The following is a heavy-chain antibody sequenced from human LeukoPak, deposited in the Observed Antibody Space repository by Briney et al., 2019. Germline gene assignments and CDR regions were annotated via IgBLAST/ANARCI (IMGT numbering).Heavy chain of an antibody. Sequence: ETLSLTCAVYGGSFSGYYWSWIRQPPGKGLEWVSSISSSSDYIYYADSVKGRFTISRDNARNTVYLHMNSLRAEDTAVFYCARADQGPLDYWGQGTLVTVSS. CDR3: ARADQGPLDY. J-gene: IGHJ4*02. CDR2: ISSSSDYI. D-gene: IGHD2-2*01. CDR1: GGSFSGYY. V-gene: IGHV3-21*01.